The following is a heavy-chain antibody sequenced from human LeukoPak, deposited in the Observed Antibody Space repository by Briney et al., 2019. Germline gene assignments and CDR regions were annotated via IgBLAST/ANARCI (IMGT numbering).Heavy chain of an antibody. V-gene: IGHV3-64*04. J-gene: IGHJ4*02. D-gene: IGHD6-19*01. CDR1: CFTFSVHA. CDR3: AKVRSIAVAGTWHDFDY. Sequence: GGSLRLSCSASCFTFSVHAMHWGRQAPGKGLEYVSAISNNGGSTFHADSVKGRFTISRDNSKNTLYLQMNSLRAEDTAVYYCAKVRSIAVAGTWHDFDYWVQGTLVTVSS. CDR2: ISNNGGST.